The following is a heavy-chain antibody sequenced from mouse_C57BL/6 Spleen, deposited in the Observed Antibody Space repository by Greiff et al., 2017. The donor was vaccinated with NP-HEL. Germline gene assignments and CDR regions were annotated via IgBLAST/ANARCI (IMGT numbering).Heavy chain of an antibody. Sequence: QVQLQQSGAELVKPGASVKMSCKASGYTFTTYPIEWMKQNHGKSLEWIGNFHPYNDDTKYNEKFKGKATLTVEKSSSTVYVELSRVTSDDSAVYYCARRGYGYDEGAWFAYWGQGTLVTVSA. J-gene: IGHJ3*01. CDR1: GYTFTTYP. CDR2: FHPYNDDT. CDR3: ARRGYGYDEGAWFAY. V-gene: IGHV1-47*01. D-gene: IGHD2-2*01.